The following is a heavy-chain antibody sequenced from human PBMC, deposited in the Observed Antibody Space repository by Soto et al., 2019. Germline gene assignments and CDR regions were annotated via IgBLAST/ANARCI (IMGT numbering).Heavy chain of an antibody. V-gene: IGHV4-39*01. Sequence: ETLSLTCTVSGGSISSSSYYWGWIRQPPGKGLEWIGSIYYSGSTYYNPSLKSRVTISVDTSKNQFSLKLSSVTAADTAVYYCARHAYYYDSWGQGTLVTVSS. CDR3: ARHAYYYDS. D-gene: IGHD3-22*01. J-gene: IGHJ4*02. CDR1: GGSISSSSYY. CDR2: IYYSGST.